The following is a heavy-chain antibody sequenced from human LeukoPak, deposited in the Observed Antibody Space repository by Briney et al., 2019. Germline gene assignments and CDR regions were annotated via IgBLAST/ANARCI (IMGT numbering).Heavy chain of an antibody. V-gene: IGHV4-4*09. J-gene: IGHJ4*02. Sequence: PSETLSLTCTVSGGSISSYYWSWIRQPPGKGLEWIGYIYTSGSTNYNPSLKSRVTISVDTSKNQFSLKLSSVTAADTAVYYCARHEGCIAALFDYWGQGTLVAVSS. CDR3: ARHEGCIAALFDY. CDR2: IYTSGST. CDR1: GGSISSYY. D-gene: IGHD6-6*01.